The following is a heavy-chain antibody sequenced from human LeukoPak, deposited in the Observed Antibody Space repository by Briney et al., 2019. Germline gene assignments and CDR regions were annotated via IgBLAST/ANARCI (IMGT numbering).Heavy chain of an antibody. CDR1: GGSFSGYY. Sequence: SETLSLTCAVYGGSFSGYYWSWIRQPPGEGLEWIGEINHSGSTNYNPSLKSRVTISVDTSKNQFSLKLSSVTAADTAVYYCARAGNYGGSRGNYWGQGTLVTVSS. J-gene: IGHJ4*02. D-gene: IGHD4-23*01. V-gene: IGHV4-34*01. CDR3: ARAGNYGGSRGNY. CDR2: INHSGST.